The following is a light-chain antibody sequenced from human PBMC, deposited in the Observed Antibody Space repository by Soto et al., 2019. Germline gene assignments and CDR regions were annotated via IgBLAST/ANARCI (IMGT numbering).Light chain of an antibody. CDR2: TNS. V-gene: IGLV1-44*01. CDR1: SSNIGSNT. Sequence: QLVLTQPPSASGAPGQRVTLSCSGSSSNIGSNTVNWYQQLPGTAPKLLMYTNSQRPSGVPDRFSGSKSGTSASLAISGLQSEDEADYYCATWDDSLNGWVFGGGTKLTVL. CDR3: ATWDDSLNGWV. J-gene: IGLJ3*02.